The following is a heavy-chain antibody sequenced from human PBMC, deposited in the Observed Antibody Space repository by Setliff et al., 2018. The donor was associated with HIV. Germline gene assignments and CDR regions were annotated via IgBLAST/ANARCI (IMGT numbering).Heavy chain of an antibody. CDR3: AKDLVEGVDSTSYYYVMDV. J-gene: IGHJ6*02. CDR2: IKQDGTAT. D-gene: IGHD3-3*01. V-gene: IGHV3-7*01. Sequence: GGSLRLSCAASGYTLSSYWMSWVRQAPGKGLEWVANIKQDGTATNYGDSVKGRFTISRDNAKNSLYLQMNSLRAEDTAVYYCAKDLVEGVDSTSYYYVMDVWGQGTTVTVSS. CDR1: GYTLSSYW.